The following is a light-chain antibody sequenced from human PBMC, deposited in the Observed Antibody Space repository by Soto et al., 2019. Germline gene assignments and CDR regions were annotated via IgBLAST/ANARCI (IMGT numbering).Light chain of an antibody. J-gene: IGLJ1*01. CDR1: SSDVGGYNH. V-gene: IGLV2-14*03. CDR2: DVT. Sequence: QSVLSQPASESGSPGQSITISCTGTSSDVGGYNHVSWYQHYPGKAPKLIIYDVTNRPSGVSNRFSGSKSGNTASLTISGLQAEDEADYFCSSYTRSTIYVFGTGTKVTVL. CDR3: SSYTRSTIYV.